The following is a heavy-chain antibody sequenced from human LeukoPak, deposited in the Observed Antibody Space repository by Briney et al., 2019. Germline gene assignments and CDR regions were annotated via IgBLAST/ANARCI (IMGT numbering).Heavy chain of an antibody. V-gene: IGHV1-24*01. J-gene: IGHJ4*02. Sequence: ASVRISCKISGHALIDLAMHWVRQAPGKGLEWMGGFDPEDGDTLYAQKFQGRVTMTEDTSTDTAYMELTSLTSYDTAVYYCASPTSGLSFDHWGQGTLVTVSS. CDR3: ASPTSGLSFDH. D-gene: IGHD3-16*01. CDR1: GHALIDLA. CDR2: FDPEDGDT.